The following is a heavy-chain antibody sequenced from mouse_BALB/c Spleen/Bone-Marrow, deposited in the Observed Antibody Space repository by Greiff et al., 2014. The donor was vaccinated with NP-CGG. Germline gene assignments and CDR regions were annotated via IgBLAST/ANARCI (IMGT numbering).Heavy chain of an antibody. Sequence: QVQLQQPGAELARPGASVKMSCKASGYTFTSYSIQWVKRRPGQGLEWVGYIVPSSGYTDYNQKFKDKTTLTADKSSSTAYMQLSSLTSADSAVYYGAREALTGAWFPNWGQGTLVTVSA. CDR3: AREALTGAWFPN. CDR2: IVPSSGYT. CDR1: GYTFTSYS. D-gene: IGHD4-1*01. V-gene: IGHV1-4*02. J-gene: IGHJ3*01.